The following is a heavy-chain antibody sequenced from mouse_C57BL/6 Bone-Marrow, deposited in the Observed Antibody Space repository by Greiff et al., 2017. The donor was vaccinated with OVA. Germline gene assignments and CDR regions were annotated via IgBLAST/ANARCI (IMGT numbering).Heavy chain of an antibody. D-gene: IGHD3-2*02. J-gene: IGHJ4*01. CDR3: ARDSSGPYAMDY. V-gene: IGHV5-6*01. CDR2: ISSGGSYT. Sequence: EVQRVESGGDLVKPGGSLKLSCAASGFTFSSYGMSWVRQTPDKRLEWVATISSGGSYTYYPDSVKGRFTISRDNAKNTLYLQMSSLKSEDTAMYYCARDSSGPYAMDYWGQGTSVTVSS. CDR1: GFTFSSYG.